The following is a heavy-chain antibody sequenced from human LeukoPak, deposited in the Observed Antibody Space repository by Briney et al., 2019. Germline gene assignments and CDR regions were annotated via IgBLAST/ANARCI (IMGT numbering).Heavy chain of an antibody. Sequence: SETLSLTCTVSGYSISSAYYWGWIRQSPGKGLEWIGSIYYSGSTYYNPSLKSRVTISVDTSKNQFSLKLSSVTAADTAVYYCARRSIVGATTHYWGQGTLVTVSS. CDR3: ARRSIVGATTHY. CDR1: GYSISSAYY. V-gene: IGHV4-38-2*02. J-gene: IGHJ4*02. D-gene: IGHD1-26*01. CDR2: IYYSGST.